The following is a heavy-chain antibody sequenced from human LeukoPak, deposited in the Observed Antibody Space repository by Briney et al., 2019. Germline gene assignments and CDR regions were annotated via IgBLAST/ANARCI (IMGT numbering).Heavy chain of an antibody. CDR2: ISSSGSTI. D-gene: IGHD6-6*01. CDR3: ARETSSSSWGAFAI. J-gene: IGHJ3*02. V-gene: IGHV3-11*04. Sequence: GGSLRLSCAASGFTFSDYYMSLIRQAPGKGLEWVSYISSSGSTIYYADSVKGRFTISRDNAKNSLYLQMNSLRAEDTAVYYCARETSSSSWGAFAIWGQGAMVTVSS. CDR1: GFTFSDYY.